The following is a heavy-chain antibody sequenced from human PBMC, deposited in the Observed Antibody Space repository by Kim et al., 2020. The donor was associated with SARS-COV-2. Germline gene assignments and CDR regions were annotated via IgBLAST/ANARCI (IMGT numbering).Heavy chain of an antibody. V-gene: IGHV3-53*01. Sequence: GGSLRLSCAASGFSVSSHYMRWVRQAPGQGLEWLSVIYSGGATYYAHSAKGRFTISRDNTRNSLYLQMNNLRAEDTAVYYCARDRVNNDLWSGYETFGVFDSWGQGTMVTVSS. D-gene: IGHD3-3*01. J-gene: IGHJ3*01. CDR1: GFSVSSHY. CDR3: ARDRVNNDLWSGYETFGVFDS. CDR2: IYSGGAT.